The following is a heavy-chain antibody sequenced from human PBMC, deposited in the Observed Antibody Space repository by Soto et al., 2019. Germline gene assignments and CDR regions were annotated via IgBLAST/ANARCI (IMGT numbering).Heavy chain of an antibody. CDR1: GNTHTIYF. D-gene: IGHD3-16*01. Sequence: QVQLVQSGAEVKQPGASVRVSCKASGNTHTIYFIHLLRQAPGQGLEWMGWINSVSGGTNYAPRFRGRVSMTRDTSSATAFMDLSGLRSDDTAVYYCARGGSYYAHWGQGTLVTVSS. J-gene: IGHJ4*02. V-gene: IGHV1-2*02. CDR3: ARGGSYYAH. CDR2: INSVSGGT.